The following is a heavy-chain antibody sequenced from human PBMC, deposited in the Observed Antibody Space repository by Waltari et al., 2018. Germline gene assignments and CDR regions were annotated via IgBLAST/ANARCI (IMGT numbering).Heavy chain of an antibody. Sequence: VQLVESGGGLVRPGGSLRLSCAASGVTFTPYWLHWVRQAPGKGLVWVARINSEGSLISYAASVKGRFTISRDNAKNTLYLQMNSLRAEDTAVYYCARGGGSLDYWGQGTQVTVSS. J-gene: IGHJ4*02. D-gene: IGHD3-10*01. V-gene: IGHV3-74*01. CDR1: GVTFTPYW. CDR3: ARGGGSLDY. CDR2: INSEGSLI.